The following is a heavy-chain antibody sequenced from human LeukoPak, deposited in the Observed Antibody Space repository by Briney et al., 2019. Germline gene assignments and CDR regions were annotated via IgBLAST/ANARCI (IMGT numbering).Heavy chain of an antibody. J-gene: IGHJ4*02. CDR2: INHSGST. Sequence: PSETLSLTCAVYGGSFSGYYWSWIRQPPGKGLEWIGEINHSGSTNYNPSLKSRVTISVDTSKNQFSLKLSPVTAADTAVYYCARVGATEYYFDYWGQGTLVTVSS. CDR3: ARVGATEYYFDY. CDR1: GGSFSGYY. V-gene: IGHV4-34*01. D-gene: IGHD1-26*01.